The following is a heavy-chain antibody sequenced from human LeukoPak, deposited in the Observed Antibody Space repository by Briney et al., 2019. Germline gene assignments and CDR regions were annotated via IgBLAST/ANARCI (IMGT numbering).Heavy chain of an antibody. CDR2: IYRGDSDT. Sequence: GESMKISCKGFGYMFSNYWIGWVRQIPGKSLEWLGTIYRGDSDTTYSPSFQGQVTISADKSISTAYLQWNSLKASDTAMYFCARQTSSSSRVDFWGQGTLVTVSS. V-gene: IGHV5-51*01. D-gene: IGHD6-6*01. CDR1: GYMFSNYW. CDR3: ARQTSSSSRVDF. J-gene: IGHJ4*02.